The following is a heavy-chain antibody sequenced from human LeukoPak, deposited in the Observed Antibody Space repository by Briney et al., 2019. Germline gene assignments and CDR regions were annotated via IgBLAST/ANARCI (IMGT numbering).Heavy chain of an antibody. CDR1: GGTFSSYA. J-gene: IGHJ4*02. V-gene: IGHV1-69*05. CDR2: ITPIFGTA. D-gene: IGHD5-24*01. Sequence: SVKVSCKASGGTFSSYAISWVRQAPGQGLEWMGRITPIFGTANYAQKFQGRVTITTDESTSTAYMELSSLRSEDTAVYYCARREIGDGCNYYFDYWGQGTLVTVSS. CDR3: ARREIGDGCNYYFDY.